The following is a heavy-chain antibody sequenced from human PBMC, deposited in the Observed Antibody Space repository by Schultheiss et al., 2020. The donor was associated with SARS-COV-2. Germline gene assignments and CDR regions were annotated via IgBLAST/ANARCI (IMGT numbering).Heavy chain of an antibody. D-gene: IGHD3-3*01. CDR2: IYPGDSDI. CDR3: ARHGRFLERLEPKYYYYYYAMDV. CDR1: GYSFTSYW. Sequence: GGSLRLSCKGSGYSFTSYWIGWVRQMPGKGLEWMGIIYPGDSDIRYSPSFEGQVTISVDKSISTAYLQWSSLKASDTAMYYCARHGRFLERLEPKYYYYYYAMDVWGQGTTVTVSS. V-gene: IGHV5-51*01. J-gene: IGHJ6*02.